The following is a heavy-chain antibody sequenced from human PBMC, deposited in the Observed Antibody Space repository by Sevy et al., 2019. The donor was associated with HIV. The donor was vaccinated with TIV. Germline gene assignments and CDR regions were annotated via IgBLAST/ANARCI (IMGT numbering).Heavy chain of an antibody. D-gene: IGHD6-6*01. CDR2: ISGSGGST. V-gene: IGHV3-23*01. J-gene: IGHJ6*03. Sequence: GGSLRLSCAASGFTFSSYVMSWVRQAPGKGLEWVSAISGSGGSTYYADSVKGRFTISRDNSKNTLYLQMNSLRAEDTAVYYCARGGMSSSKGYYYYYMDVWGKGTTVTVSS. CDR3: ARGGMSSSKGYYYYYMDV. CDR1: GFTFSSYV.